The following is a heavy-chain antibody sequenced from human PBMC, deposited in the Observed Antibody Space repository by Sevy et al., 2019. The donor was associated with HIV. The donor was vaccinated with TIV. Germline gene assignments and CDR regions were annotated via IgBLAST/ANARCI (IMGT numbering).Heavy chain of an antibody. J-gene: IGHJ4*02. CDR2: IYYSGST. V-gene: IGHV4-31*03. CDR1: GGSISSGGYY. Sequence: SETLSLTCTVSGGSISSGGYYWSWIRQHPGKGLEWLGYIYYSGSTYYNPSLKSRVTISVDTSKNQFSLKLSSVTAADTAVYYCARVGYRNYLDYWGQGTLVTVSS. CDR3: ARVGYRNYLDY. D-gene: IGHD5-18*01.